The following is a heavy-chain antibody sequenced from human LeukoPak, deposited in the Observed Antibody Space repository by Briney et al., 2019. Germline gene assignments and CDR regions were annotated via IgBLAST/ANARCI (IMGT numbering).Heavy chain of an antibody. J-gene: IGHJ4*02. Sequence: ASVKVSCKASGYTFTSYGISWVRQAPGQGLEWMGWISAYNGNTNYAQKLQGRVTMTTDTSTSTAYMELRSLRSDDTAVYYCVRESKTYDGSGYYHDYWGQGTLVTVSS. V-gene: IGHV1-18*01. CDR3: VRESKTYDGSGYYHDY. CDR2: ISAYNGNT. D-gene: IGHD3-22*01. CDR1: GYTFTSYG.